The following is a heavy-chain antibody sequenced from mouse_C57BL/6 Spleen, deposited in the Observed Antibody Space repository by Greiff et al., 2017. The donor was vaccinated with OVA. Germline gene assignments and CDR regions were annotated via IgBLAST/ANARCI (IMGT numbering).Heavy chain of an antibody. D-gene: IGHD2-3*01. CDR3: ARYDGYFAWFAY. V-gene: IGHV1-26*01. CDR2: INPNNGGT. J-gene: IGHJ3*01. Sequence: EVQLQQSGPELVKPGASVKISCKASGYTFTDYYMNWVKQSHGKCLEWIGDINPNNGGTSYNQKFKGKATLTVDKSSSTAYMELRSLTSEDSAVYYCARYDGYFAWFAYWGQGTLVTVSA. CDR1: GYTFTDYY.